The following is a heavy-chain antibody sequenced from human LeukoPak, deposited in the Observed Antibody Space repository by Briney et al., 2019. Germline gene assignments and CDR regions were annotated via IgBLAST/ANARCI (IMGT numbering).Heavy chain of an antibody. V-gene: IGHV4-39*07. D-gene: IGHD1-26*01. CDR3: ARGASHLGATRIMCY. Sequence: SETLSLTCTVSGGSISSGDYYWSWIRQPPGKGLEWIVEINHSGSTNYNPSLKSRVTISVDTSKNQFSLKLSSVTAADTAVYYCARGASHLGATRIMCYWGQGTLVTVSS. CDR2: INHSGST. CDR1: GGSISSGDYY. J-gene: IGHJ4*02.